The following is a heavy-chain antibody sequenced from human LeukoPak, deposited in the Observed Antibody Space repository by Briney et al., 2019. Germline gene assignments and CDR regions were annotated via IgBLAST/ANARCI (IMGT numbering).Heavy chain of an antibody. CDR2: IYSGGST. J-gene: IGHJ4*02. V-gene: IGHV3-53*01. CDR3: ARVVDHDYGDYYLDY. Sequence: ETLSLTCTVSGDSIGSSSYYWGWIRQPPGKGLECISVIYSGGSTDYADSVKGRLTISRDNSKNTLYLQMNSLRAEDTAVYYCARVVDHDYGDYYLDYWGQGTLVTVSS. D-gene: IGHD4-17*01. CDR1: GDSIGSSSYY.